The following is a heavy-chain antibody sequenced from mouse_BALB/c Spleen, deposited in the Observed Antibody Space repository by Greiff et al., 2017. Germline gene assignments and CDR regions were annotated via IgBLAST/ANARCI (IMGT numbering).Heavy chain of an antibody. CDR3: ATYDSENAMDY. Sequence: EVKLVESGGGLVQPGGSRKLSCAASGFTFSSFGMHWVRQAPEKGLEWVAYISSGSSTIYYADTVKGRFTISRDNPKNTLFLQMTSLRSEDTAMYYCATYDSENAMDYWGQGTSVTVSS. J-gene: IGHJ4*01. D-gene: IGHD2-4*01. CDR1: GFTFSSFG. CDR2: ISSGSSTI. V-gene: IGHV5-17*02.